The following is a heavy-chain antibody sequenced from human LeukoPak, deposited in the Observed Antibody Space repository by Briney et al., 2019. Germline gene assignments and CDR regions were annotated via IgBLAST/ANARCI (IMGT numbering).Heavy chain of an antibody. CDR2: IRVYNGDT. V-gene: IGHV1-18*01. CDR3: ARGGSRVTTINILDY. D-gene: IGHD4-17*01. Sequence: GASVKVSCKASGYTFTSYGISWVRQAPGQGLEWMGWIRVYNGDTNYAQKFKGRVTMTTDTSINTAYMELRSLGSDDTAVYYCARGGSRVTTINILDYWGQGTLVTVSS. CDR1: GYTFTSYG. J-gene: IGHJ4*02.